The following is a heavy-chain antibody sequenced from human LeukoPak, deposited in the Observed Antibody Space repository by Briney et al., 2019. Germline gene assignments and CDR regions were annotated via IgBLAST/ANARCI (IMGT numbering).Heavy chain of an antibody. V-gene: IGHV1-2*02. Sequence: GASVKVSCKASGYTFTGYYMHWVRQAPGQGLEWMGWINPNSGGTNYAQKFQGRVTMTRDTSISTAYMELSRLRSDDTAVYYCARGLSIAVAGTPADYWGQGTLVTVSS. J-gene: IGHJ4*02. CDR2: INPNSGGT. CDR3: ARGLSIAVAGTPADY. D-gene: IGHD6-19*01. CDR1: GYTFTGYY.